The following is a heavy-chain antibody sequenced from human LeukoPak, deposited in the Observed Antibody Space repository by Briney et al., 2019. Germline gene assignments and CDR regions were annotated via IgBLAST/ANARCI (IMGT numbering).Heavy chain of an antibody. CDR1: GFTFSSSC. CDR2: ITSSSSYI. D-gene: IGHD3-10*01. J-gene: IGHJ6*03. CDR3: AKGGLDFGGTVYMDV. Sequence: GGSLRLSCVASGFTFSSSCRNWVRQAPGKGLEWVSSITSSSSYIYYADSVKGRFTISRANAKTSLFLQLSGLRVEDTAVYYCAKGGLDFGGTVYMDVWGKGTTVTIS. V-gene: IGHV3-21*01.